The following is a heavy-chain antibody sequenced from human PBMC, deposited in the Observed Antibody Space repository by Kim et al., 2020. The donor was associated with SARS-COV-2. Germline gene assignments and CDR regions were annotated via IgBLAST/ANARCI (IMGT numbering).Heavy chain of an antibody. Sequence: GGSLRLSCAASGFTFGSYGRDVVRQVTSKWLEVVAGMSYESSNEYYIDSVKGRFTISRDNSKNTLYLQMNSRRAEDTGVYYCARYNGDWSSFDYWGQGILVTVSS. D-gene: IGHD2-21*02. CDR2: MSYESSNE. CDR3: ARYNGDWSSFDY. CDR1: GFTFGSYG. V-gene: IGHV3-33*01. J-gene: IGHJ4*02.